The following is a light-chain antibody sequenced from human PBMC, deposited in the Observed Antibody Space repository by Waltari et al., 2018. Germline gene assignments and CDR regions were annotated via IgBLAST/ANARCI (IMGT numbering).Light chain of an antibody. CDR3: MQGTHWPWT. Sequence: DIVMTQSPLSLPVTLGQPASISCSSSQSLVFSDGNPYLNWFHQRPGQSPRRLIYQVSDRDSGVPDRFSGSGSGTDFTLKISRVEAEDVGLYYCMQGTHWPWTFGQGTKVEIK. CDR2: QVS. J-gene: IGKJ1*01. CDR1: QSLVFSDGNPY. V-gene: IGKV2-30*01.